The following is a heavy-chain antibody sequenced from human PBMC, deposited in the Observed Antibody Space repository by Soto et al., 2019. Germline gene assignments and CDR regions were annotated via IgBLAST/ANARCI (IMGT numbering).Heavy chain of an antibody. CDR2: ISGSDGST. V-gene: IGHV3-23*01. D-gene: IGHD6-19*01. Sequence: GGSLRLSCAASGFTFSTYAMSWVRQAPGKGLEWVSVISGSDGSTYYADSVKGRFTISRDNSKNTLYLQMNSLRAEDTAVYYCAKGYSSGWYVWFDPWGQGTLVTV. CDR3: AKGYSSGWYVWFDP. CDR1: GFTFSTYA. J-gene: IGHJ5*02.